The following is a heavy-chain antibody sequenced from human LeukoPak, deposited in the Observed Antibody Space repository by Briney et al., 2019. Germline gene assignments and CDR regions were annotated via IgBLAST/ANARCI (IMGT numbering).Heavy chain of an antibody. CDR2: IYGGADT. J-gene: IGHJ4*02. CDR3: AKEPGEGGVRGANHNY. CDR1: GLTVSSNH. D-gene: IGHD3-10*01. Sequence: GGSLRLSCAASGLTVSSNHMRWVRQAPGKGLEWISVIYGGADTYKADSVKGRFIISRDNSKNTLFLQINYLRADDTAVYYCAKEPGEGGVRGANHNYWGQGTLVTVSS. V-gene: IGHV3-53*01.